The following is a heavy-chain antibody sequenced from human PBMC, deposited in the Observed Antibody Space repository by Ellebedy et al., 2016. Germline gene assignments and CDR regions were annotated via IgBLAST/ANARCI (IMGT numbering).Heavy chain of an antibody. V-gene: IGHV3-7*01. CDR2: IKEDGSEE. J-gene: IGHJ4*02. CDR3: ARDSRSLPY. Sequence: GESLKISXEVSGITFRNSWMRWVRQAPGKGLEWVANIKEDGSEEYYVDSVKGRFTISRDNAKNSLYLQMNNLRAEDTAVYYCARDSRSLPYWGQGTLVTVSS. D-gene: IGHD6-13*01. CDR1: GITFRNSW.